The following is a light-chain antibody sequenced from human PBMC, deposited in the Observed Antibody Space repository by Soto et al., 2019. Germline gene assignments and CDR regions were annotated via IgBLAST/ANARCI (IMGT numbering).Light chain of an antibody. CDR2: WAS. V-gene: IGKV4-1*01. J-gene: IGKJ2*01. Sequence: DIVMTQSPDSLAVSLGERATINFKSSQSVLYSSNNKNYLAWYQQKPGQPPKLLIYWASTRESGVPDRFSGSGSGTDFALTISSLYAEDVAVYYCEQYYSTPPTFGQGTKLEIK. CDR1: QSVLYSSNNKNY. CDR3: EQYYSTPPT.